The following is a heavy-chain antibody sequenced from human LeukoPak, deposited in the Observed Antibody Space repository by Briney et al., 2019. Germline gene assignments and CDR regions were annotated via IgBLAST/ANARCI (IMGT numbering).Heavy chain of an antibody. CDR1: GYSFTTYW. D-gene: IGHD6-6*01. CDR3: TRRRVSYSNSSGRSRYYFDY. Sequence: GESLKISRKGSGYSFTTYWIGWVRQMPGRGLEWMGIIYPGDSDTRYSPSFQGQVTISADKSISTAYLQWSSLKASDTAMYFCTRRRVSYSNSSGRSRYYFDYWGQGTLVTVSS. J-gene: IGHJ4*02. V-gene: IGHV5-51*01. CDR2: IYPGDSDT.